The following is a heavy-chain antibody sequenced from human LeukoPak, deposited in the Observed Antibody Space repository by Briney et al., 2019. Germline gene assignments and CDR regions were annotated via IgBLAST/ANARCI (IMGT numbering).Heavy chain of an antibody. J-gene: IGHJ4*02. CDR1: GGSISSYY. D-gene: IGHD3-22*01. CDR2: IYYGGST. V-gene: IGHV4-59*01. Sequence: PWETLSLTCTVSGGSISSYYWSWIRQPPGKGLEWIGYIYYGGSTNYNPSLKSRVTISVDTSKNQFSLKLSSVTAADTAVYYCARAAINYYDSSGFEYWGQGTLVTVSS. CDR3: ARAAINYYDSSGFEY.